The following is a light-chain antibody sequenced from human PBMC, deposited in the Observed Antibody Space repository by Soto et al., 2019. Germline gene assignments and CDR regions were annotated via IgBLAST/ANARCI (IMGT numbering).Light chain of an antibody. V-gene: IGKV3D-11*01. CDR1: QGVTTN. CDR2: DAS. Sequence: EIVMTQSPATLSVSPGERATLTCRAGQGVTTNFAWYQQKSGQSPTLIIYDASNRATGISARFSGSGSGTDFTLTISSLEPEDFAVYYCQQRSNWPITFGQGTRLEIK. J-gene: IGKJ5*01. CDR3: QQRSNWPIT.